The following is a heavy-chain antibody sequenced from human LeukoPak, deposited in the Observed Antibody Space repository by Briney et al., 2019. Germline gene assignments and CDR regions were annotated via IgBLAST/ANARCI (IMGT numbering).Heavy chain of an antibody. J-gene: IGHJ4*02. CDR2: IYYSGST. CDR1: GGSISSGGYY. D-gene: IGHD1-26*01. CDR3: ARGLFGSYDTLDY. Sequence: KSSETLSLTCTVSGGSISSGGYYWSWIRQHPGKGLEWIGYIYYSGSTYYNPSLKSRVTISVDTSKNQFSLKLSSVTAADTAVYYCARGLFGSYDTLDYWGQGTLVTVSS. V-gene: IGHV4-31*03.